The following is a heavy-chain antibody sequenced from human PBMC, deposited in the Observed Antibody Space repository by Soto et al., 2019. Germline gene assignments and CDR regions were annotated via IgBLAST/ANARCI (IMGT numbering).Heavy chain of an antibody. V-gene: IGHV1-69*01. J-gene: IGHJ5*02. CDR1: GGTFSSYA. CDR2: IIPIFGTA. Sequence: QVQLVQSGAEVKKPGSSVKVSCKASGGTFSSYAISWVRQAPGQGLEWMGGIIPIFGTAHYAQKLQGRVTITADESTNKAYRELSSLRSEDTAVYYCARAPGSDIVVVPAPPGRRRVWFDPWGQGTLVTVSS. D-gene: IGHD2-2*01. CDR3: ARAPGSDIVVVPAPPGRRRVWFDP.